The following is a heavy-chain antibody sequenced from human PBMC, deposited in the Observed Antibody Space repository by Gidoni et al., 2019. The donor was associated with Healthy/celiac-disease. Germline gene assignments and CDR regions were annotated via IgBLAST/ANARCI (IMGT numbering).Heavy chain of an antibody. J-gene: IGHJ5*02. Sequence: EVQLVQSGAEVKKPGESLKISCKGSGYSFTSYWIGWVRQMPGKGLEWMGIIYPGDSDTRYSPSFQGQVTISADKSISTAYLQWSSLKASDTAMYYCAASYCSSTSCYYNWFDPWGQGTLVTVSS. CDR3: AASYCSSTSCYYNWFDP. D-gene: IGHD2-2*01. CDR1: GYSFTSYW. CDR2: IYPGDSDT. V-gene: IGHV5-51*01.